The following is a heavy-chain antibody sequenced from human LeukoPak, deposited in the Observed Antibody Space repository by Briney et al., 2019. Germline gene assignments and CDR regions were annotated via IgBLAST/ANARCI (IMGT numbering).Heavy chain of an antibody. D-gene: IGHD6-13*01. CDR1: GYTFTSYY. CDR3: ASGAAAGTFSIGY. CDR2: INPSGGGT. J-gene: IGHJ4*02. Sequence: GASVKVSCTASGYTFTSYYMHWVRQAPGQGLEWMGIINPSGGGTSYSQKFQGRVTMTTDTSTSTLYMELSSLRSEDTAVYYCASGAAAGTFSIGYWGQGTLLTVSS. V-gene: IGHV1-46*01.